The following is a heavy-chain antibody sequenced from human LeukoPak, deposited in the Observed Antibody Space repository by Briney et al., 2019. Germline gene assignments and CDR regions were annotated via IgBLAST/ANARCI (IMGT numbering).Heavy chain of an antibody. CDR1: GFSFSTSA. V-gene: IGHV3-30*15. D-gene: IGHD1-26*01. CDR2: MSYDGNYK. J-gene: IGHJ4*02. CDR3: ASGSYHEH. Sequence: GGSLRLSCAASGFSFSTSAMHWVRQAPGKGLEWVAVMSYDGNYKHHADSVKVRFTISRDNSRNTLSLQMSSLRGEDTAVYYCASGSYHEHWGQGTLVTVSS.